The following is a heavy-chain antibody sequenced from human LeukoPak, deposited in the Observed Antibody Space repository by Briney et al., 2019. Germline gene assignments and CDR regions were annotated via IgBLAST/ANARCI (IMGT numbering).Heavy chain of an antibody. D-gene: IGHD1-14*01. J-gene: IGHJ4*02. CDR1: GFTFSSYG. CDR3: ATETNGRHYDY. CDR2: IGPTGFDR. Sequence: PEGSLRLSCAASGFTFSSYGMNWVRQAPGKGLEWVASIGPTGFDRYHADSIKGRFTISRDNANNFLYPQMDSLRAEDTAVYYCATETNGRHYDYWGQGTLLTVSS. V-gene: IGHV3-21*06.